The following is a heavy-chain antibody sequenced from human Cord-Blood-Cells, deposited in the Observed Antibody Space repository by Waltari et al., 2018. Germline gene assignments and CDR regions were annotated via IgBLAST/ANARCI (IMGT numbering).Heavy chain of an antibody. V-gene: IGHV1-8*01. J-gene: IGHJ4*02. Sequence: QLQLVQSGAEVKQPGPSVKVSGKASGYTFTRYDINWVRQAIRHGLEWMGWMNPNSGNTGYAQQFQGRVTMTRNTSISTAYMELSSLRSEDTAVYYCARPISFDVWIGYYYFDYWGQGTLVTVSS. CDR2: MNPNSGNT. D-gene: IGHD3-3*01. CDR3: ARPISFDVWIGYYYFDY. CDR1: GYTFTRYD.